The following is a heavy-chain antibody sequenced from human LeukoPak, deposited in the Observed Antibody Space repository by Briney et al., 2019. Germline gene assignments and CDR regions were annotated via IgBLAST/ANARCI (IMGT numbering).Heavy chain of an antibody. Sequence: GGSLRLSCAASGFTFNDYAMLWVRQSPGKGLEWVSGISESGDRTSSADSVKGRFTISRDNSRNILYLKMNSLRAEDTAVYYCAKRGYYDSSGFSPLTYWGQGTLVTVSS. D-gene: IGHD3-22*01. J-gene: IGHJ4*02. CDR1: GFTFNDYA. CDR2: ISESGDRT. V-gene: IGHV3-23*01. CDR3: AKRGYYDSSGFSPLTY.